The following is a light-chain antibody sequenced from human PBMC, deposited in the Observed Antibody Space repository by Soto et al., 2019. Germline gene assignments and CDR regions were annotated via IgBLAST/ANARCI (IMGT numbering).Light chain of an antibody. J-gene: IGLJ1*01. CDR3: AAWDDSQMRV. CDR2: KND. CDR1: PSNIGSNS. Sequence: QSALTQPPSASGTPGQNVSISCSGGPSNIGSNSVNWLQQLPGAAPKLLIYKNDQRPSGVPDRFSASKSGTSASLAISGLQSEDGADYYCAAWDDSQMRVFGSGTKVTVL. V-gene: IGLV1-44*01.